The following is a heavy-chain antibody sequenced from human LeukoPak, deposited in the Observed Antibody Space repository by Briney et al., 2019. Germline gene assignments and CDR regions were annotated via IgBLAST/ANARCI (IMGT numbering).Heavy chain of an antibody. CDR2: IYYSGNS. Sequence: KASETLSLTCTVSGGSISTYYWSWIRQPPGRGLEWIGDIYYSGNSNYNPSLKSRVTISVDTSKNQFSLKLSSVTAADTAVYYCAGLGASGNGYLSWFDPWGQGTLVTVSS. V-gene: IGHV4-59*01. D-gene: IGHD3-22*01. J-gene: IGHJ5*02. CDR1: GGSISTYY. CDR3: AGLGASGNGYLSWFDP.